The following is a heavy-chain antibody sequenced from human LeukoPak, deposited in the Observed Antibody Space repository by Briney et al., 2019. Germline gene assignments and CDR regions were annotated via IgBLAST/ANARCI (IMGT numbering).Heavy chain of an antibody. J-gene: IGHJ4*02. CDR1: GGTFSSYA. V-gene: IGHV1-69*04. Sequence: ASVKVSCKASGGTFSSYAISWVRQAPGQGLEWMGRIIPILGIANYAQKFQGRVTITADKSTSTAYMELSSLRSEDTAVYYCARLVGYCSSTSCPTPLDYWGQGTLVTVSS. D-gene: IGHD2-2*03. CDR3: ARLVGYCSSTSCPTPLDY. CDR2: IIPILGIA.